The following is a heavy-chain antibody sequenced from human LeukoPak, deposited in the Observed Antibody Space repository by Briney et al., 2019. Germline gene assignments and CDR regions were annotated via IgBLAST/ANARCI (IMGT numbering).Heavy chain of an antibody. D-gene: IGHD6-13*01. CDR2: VNKNGGDT. Sequence: GGSLRLSCAASGFTFGTYAMTWVRQAPGKGLEWVAAVNKNGGDTYYADSVKGRFTISRDSSKNTLYLQMNSLRAEDTAVYYCARDRQQLANFDYWGQGTLVTVSS. CDR1: GFTFGTYA. CDR3: ARDRQQLANFDY. V-gene: IGHV3-23*01. J-gene: IGHJ4*02.